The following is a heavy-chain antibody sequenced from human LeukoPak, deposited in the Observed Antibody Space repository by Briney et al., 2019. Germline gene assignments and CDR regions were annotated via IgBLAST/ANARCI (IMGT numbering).Heavy chain of an antibody. V-gene: IGHV3-23*01. Sequence: GGSLRLSCAASGSGFSFSSYAMSWVRQAPGKGLEWVSGISGSGDSTHYADSVKGRFTISRDNSKNTLFLQMNSLRVEDTAVHYCARGYSNFAYWGQGTLVTVSS. D-gene: IGHD5-18*01. CDR2: ISGSGDST. CDR1: GSGFSFSSYA. J-gene: IGHJ4*02. CDR3: ARGYSNFAY.